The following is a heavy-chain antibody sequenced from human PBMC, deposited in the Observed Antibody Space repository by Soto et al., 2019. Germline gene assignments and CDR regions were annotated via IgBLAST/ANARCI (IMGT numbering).Heavy chain of an antibody. Sequence: ASVTVSCKASGGTFSPYAISWVRQAPGQGLEWMGGIIPIFGTANYAQKFQGRVTITAYESTSTAYMELSSLRSEDTAVYYCARDRKGTAKPYYYYGMDVWGQGTTVTVSS. CDR1: GGTFSPYA. D-gene: IGHD1-1*01. V-gene: IGHV1-69*13. CDR3: ARDRKGTAKPYYYYGMDV. CDR2: IIPIFGTA. J-gene: IGHJ6*02.